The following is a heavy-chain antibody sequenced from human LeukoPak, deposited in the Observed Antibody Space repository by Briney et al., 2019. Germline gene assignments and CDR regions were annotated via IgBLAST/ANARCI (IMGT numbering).Heavy chain of an antibody. CDR1: GDSISSYY. CDR3: ARGVFGEFVYYYYGMDV. J-gene: IGHJ6*02. CDR2: INHSGST. D-gene: IGHD3-10*02. Sequence: PSETLSLTCTVSGDSISSYYWSWIRQPPGKGLEWIGEINHSGSTNYNPSLKSRVTISVDTSKNQFSLKLSSVTAADTAVYYCARGVFGEFVYYYYGMDVWGQGTTVTVSS. V-gene: IGHV4-34*01.